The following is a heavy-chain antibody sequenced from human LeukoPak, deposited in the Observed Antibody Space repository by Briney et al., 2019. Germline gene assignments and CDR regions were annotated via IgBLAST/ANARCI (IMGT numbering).Heavy chain of an antibody. CDR1: GGSFSGYY. Sequence: SETLPRTCALYGGSFSGYYWSWIRQPPGKGLEWIGEINHSGSTNYNPSLKSRVIISVDTSKNQFSLKLSSVTAADTAVYYCARGLSAIVYWGQGTLVTVSS. D-gene: IGHD2-15*01. J-gene: IGHJ4*02. CDR2: INHSGST. CDR3: ARGLSAIVY. V-gene: IGHV4-34*01.